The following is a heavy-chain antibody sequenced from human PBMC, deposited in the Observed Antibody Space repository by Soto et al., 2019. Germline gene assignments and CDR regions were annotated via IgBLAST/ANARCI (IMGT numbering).Heavy chain of an antibody. CDR1: GFTFSSYG. J-gene: IGHJ6*02. D-gene: IGHD3-10*01. CDR3: ARLFEVTPDGGYGMDL. Sequence: QVQLVESGGGVVQPGRSLRLSCAASGFTFSSYGMHWVRQAPGKGLEWVAVIWYDGSNKYYADSVKGRFTISRDNSKNTLYLQMNSLRAEDTAVYYCARLFEVTPDGGYGMDLWGQGTTVTVSS. CDR2: IWYDGSNK. V-gene: IGHV3-33*01.